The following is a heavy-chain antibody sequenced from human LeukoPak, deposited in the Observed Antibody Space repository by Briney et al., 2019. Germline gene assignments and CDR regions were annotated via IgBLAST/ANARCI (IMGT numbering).Heavy chain of an antibody. J-gene: IGHJ4*02. CDR2: ISAYNGNT. CDR1: GYTFTSYG. Sequence: VASVKVSCKASGYTFTSYGIGWVRQAPGQGLEWMGWISAYNGNTNYAQKLQGRVTMTTDTSTSTAYMELRSLRSDDTAVYYCAGGPLQMGYYDSSGYSSFDYWGQGTLVTVSS. D-gene: IGHD3-22*01. V-gene: IGHV1-18*01. CDR3: AGGPLQMGYYDSSGYSSFDY.